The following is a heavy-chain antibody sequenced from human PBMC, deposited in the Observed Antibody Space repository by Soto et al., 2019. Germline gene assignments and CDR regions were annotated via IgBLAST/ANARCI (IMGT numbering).Heavy chain of an antibody. CDR2: IDGRDGT. D-gene: IGHD2-21*02. J-gene: IGHJ4*02. CDR1: GFTFRAYT. CDR3: ANTGPVTARIRFDY. Sequence: EVQLLESGGGLVQPGGSLRLSCAGSGFTFRAYTMAWVRQAPGKGLEWVSGIDGRDGTYYADSVKGRFNISRDSSRNTLVLQMNSQRADDTAVYYCANTGPVTARIRFDYWGQGALVTVSS. V-gene: IGHV3-23*01.